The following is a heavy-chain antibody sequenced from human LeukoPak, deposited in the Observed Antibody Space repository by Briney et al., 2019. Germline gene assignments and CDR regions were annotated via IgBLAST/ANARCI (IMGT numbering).Heavy chain of an antibody. J-gene: IGHJ4*02. Sequence: PGGSLRLCCVASGFTFSSHWMHWVRQAPGKGLVWVSRLNDDGSYIDYADSVKGRFTISRDNAKNMLYLQMNSLRVEDTAVYYCVRGSSDWVGTDYWGQGTLVTVSS. D-gene: IGHD2-21*02. CDR3: VRGSSDWVGTDY. CDR2: LNDDGSYI. CDR1: GFTFSSHW. V-gene: IGHV3-74*01.